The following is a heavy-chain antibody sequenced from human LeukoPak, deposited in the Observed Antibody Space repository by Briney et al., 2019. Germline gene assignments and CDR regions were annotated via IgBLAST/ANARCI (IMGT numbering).Heavy chain of an antibody. CDR1: GFTFSSYG. V-gene: IGHV3-30*02. J-gene: IGHJ4*02. CDR3: VTIRSYYLDY. Sequence: PGGSLRLSCAASGFTFSSYGMHWVRQAPGKGLEWVAFIRYDGSNKYYADSVKGRFTISRDNSKNTLYLQMNSLRAEDTAVYYCVTIRSYYLDYWGQGTLVTVSS. CDR2: IRYDGSNK. D-gene: IGHD3-16*02.